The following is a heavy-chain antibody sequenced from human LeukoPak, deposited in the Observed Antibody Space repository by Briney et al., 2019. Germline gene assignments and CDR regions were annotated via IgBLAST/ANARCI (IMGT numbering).Heavy chain of an antibody. CDR2: IYSGGST. D-gene: IGHD3-16*01. J-gene: IGHJ6*02. V-gene: IGHV3-53*01. CDR1: GFTVSSNY. Sequence: GGSLRLSCAASGFTVSSNYMSWVRQAPGKGLEWVSVIYSGGSTYYADSVKGRFTISRDNSKNTLYLQMNSLRAEDTAVCYCARALGGYYGMDVWGQGTTVTVSS. CDR3: ARALGGYYGMDV.